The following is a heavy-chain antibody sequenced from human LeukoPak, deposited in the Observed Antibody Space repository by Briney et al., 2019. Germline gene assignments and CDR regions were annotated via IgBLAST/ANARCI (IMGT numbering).Heavy chain of an antibody. D-gene: IGHD1-1*01. J-gene: IGHJ5*02. CDR2: VSPKTGRT. CDR1: GYTFRSHD. CDR3: ARESERNDGWFDP. Sequence: GSVLVSCKASGYTFRSHDINWVRQSTGQGLEWMGWVSPKTGRTGYAQKFQGRVYMTTNASLSTAYMELSSLRSDDTAVYFCARESERNDGWFDPWGQGTLVTVSS. V-gene: IGHV1-8*01.